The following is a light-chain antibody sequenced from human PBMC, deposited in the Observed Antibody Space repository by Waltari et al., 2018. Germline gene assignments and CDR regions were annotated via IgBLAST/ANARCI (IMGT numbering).Light chain of an antibody. CDR2: DAS. CDR1: QSASSSY. V-gene: IGKV3-11*02. CDR3: QQRSNWPPRYT. Sequence: DIVLTQSPATLSLSPGERATLSCRASQSASSSYFAWYQQKPGQAPRLLIYDASNRATGIPARFSGSGSGRDFTLTISSLEPEDFAVYYCQQRSNWPPRYTFGQGTKLEIK. J-gene: IGKJ2*01.